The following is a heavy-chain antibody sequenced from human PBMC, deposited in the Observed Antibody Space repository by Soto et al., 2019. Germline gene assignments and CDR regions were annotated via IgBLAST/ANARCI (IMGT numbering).Heavy chain of an antibody. CDR2: ISAYNGNT. CDR3: ARVKEDGYNHLDY. J-gene: IGHJ4*02. CDR1: GYTCTSSG. Sequence: ASVKVSCTASGYTCTSSGISWVRQAPGQGLEWMGWISAYNGNTNYAQKLPGRVTMTTATSTSTAYMELRSLRSDDTAVYYCARVKEDGYNHLDYWGQGTLVTVSS. V-gene: IGHV1-18*01. D-gene: IGHD5-12*01.